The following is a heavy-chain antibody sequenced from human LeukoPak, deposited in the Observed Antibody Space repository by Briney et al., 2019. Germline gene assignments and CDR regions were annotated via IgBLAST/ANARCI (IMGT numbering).Heavy chain of an antibody. J-gene: IGHJ6*02. V-gene: IGHV1-46*01. D-gene: IGHD2-2*01. CDR1: GYTFTSYY. CDR3: ARGAIIVVVPAATAGMDV. Sequence: ASVKVSCTASGYTFTSYYMHWVRQAPGQGLEWMGIINPSGGSTSYAQKFQGRVTMTRNTSISTAYMELSSLRSEDTAVYYCARGAIIVVVPAATAGMDVWGQGTTVTVSS. CDR2: INPSGGST.